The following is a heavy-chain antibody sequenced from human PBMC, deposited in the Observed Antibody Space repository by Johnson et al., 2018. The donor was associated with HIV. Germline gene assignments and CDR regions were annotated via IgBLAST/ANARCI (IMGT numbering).Heavy chain of an antibody. CDR2: MYRGGST. CDR3: ARDGDDGDEADDTKGAFDI. Sequence: MQLVESGGGLIQPGGSLRLSCAASGLNVSSTYMSWVRQAPGKGLEWVSVMYRGGSTYYPDPVKGRFTISRDNSKNTLYLQMNSLRVEDTALYYCARDGDDGDEADDTKGAFDIWGQGTMVTVSS. D-gene: IGHD3-9*01. V-gene: IGHV3-66*03. CDR1: GLNVSSTY. J-gene: IGHJ3*02.